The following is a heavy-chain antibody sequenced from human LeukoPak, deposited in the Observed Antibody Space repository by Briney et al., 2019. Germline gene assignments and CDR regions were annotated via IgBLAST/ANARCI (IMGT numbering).Heavy chain of an antibody. CDR2: ISSSGSTI. J-gene: IGHJ4*02. CDR1: GFTFSSYE. Sequence: GGSLRLSCAASGFTFSSYEMNWVRQAPGKGLEWVSYISSSGSTIYYADSVKGRFTISRDNAKNSPYLQMDSLRAEDTAVYYCARDIVVVAANGGDFDYWGQGTLVTVSS. CDR3: ARDIVVVAANGGDFDY. V-gene: IGHV3-48*03. D-gene: IGHD2-15*01.